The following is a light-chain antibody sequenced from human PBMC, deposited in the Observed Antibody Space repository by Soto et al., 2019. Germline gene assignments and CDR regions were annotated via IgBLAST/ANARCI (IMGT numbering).Light chain of an antibody. CDR3: QQYGSSPIT. J-gene: IGKJ5*01. Sequence: EIVSTPTPGTLYLFPGQPASPSSRPSEGISSSYLAWYQQKPGQAPRLIIDAASSRANGIPDRFSGSGSGTDFTLTISRLEPEDFAVYYFQQYGSSPITFGQGTRLQI. V-gene: IGKV3-20*01. CDR2: AAS. CDR1: EGISSSY.